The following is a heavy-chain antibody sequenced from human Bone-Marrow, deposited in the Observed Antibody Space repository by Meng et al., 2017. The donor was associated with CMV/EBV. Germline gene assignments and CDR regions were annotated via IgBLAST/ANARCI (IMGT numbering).Heavy chain of an antibody. CDR1: GFNFNNYA. Sequence: GGSLRLSCAVSGFNFNNYAMEWVRQAPGKGLEWVAVSSYGGGEKYYADSVKGRFTLSSDHSKNTLYLQMNSLRTEDTALYYCARDGHCSSSSCYHDAFDIWGQGTMVTVSS. V-gene: IGHV3-30-3*01. CDR2: SSYGGGEK. J-gene: IGHJ3*02. D-gene: IGHD2-15*01. CDR3: ARDGHCSSSSCYHDAFDI.